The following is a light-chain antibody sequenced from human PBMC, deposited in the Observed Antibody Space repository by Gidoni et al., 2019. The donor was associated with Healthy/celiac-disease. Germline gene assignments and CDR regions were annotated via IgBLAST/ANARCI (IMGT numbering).Light chain of an antibody. V-gene: IGKV1-5*01. CDR1: QSISSW. J-gene: IGKJ2*01. Sequence: DNKMHSPPSTLSASVGDRVTITCRASQSISSWLAWYQQKPGKAPKLLIYDASSLESGVPSRFSGSGSGTEFTLTISSLKPDDFATYYCQQYNSNSPTFGQGTKLEIK. CDR2: DAS. CDR3: QQYNSNSPT.